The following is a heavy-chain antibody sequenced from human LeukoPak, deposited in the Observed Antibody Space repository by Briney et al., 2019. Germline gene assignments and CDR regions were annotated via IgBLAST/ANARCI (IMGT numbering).Heavy chain of an antibody. CDR2: ITHDGLSI. V-gene: IGHV3-74*01. CDR1: GFTLKDHW. D-gene: IGHD2-2*01. Sequence: PGGSLRLSCVASGFTLKDHWMHWVRQSPGKGLEWLSRITHDGLSIAYADSVEGRFIISRDNAKNTLYLQMNSLRADDTAVYYCARDGGGERGDCSSASCPAVDYWGQGTLVTVSS. CDR3: ARDGGGERGDCSSASCPAVDY. J-gene: IGHJ4*02.